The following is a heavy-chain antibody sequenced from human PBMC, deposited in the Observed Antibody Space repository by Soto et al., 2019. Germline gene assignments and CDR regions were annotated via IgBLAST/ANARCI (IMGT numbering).Heavy chain of an antibody. CDR1: GFTFSSYA. CDR2: ISYDGSNK. D-gene: IGHD2-15*01. J-gene: IGHJ4*02. Sequence: PGGSLRLSCAASGFTFSSYAMHWVRQAPGKGLEWVAVISYDGSNKYYADSVKGRFTISRDNSKNTLYLQMNSLRAEDTAVYYCAKGISRLFDYWGQGTLVTVSS. V-gene: IGHV3-30-3*01. CDR3: AKGISRLFDY.